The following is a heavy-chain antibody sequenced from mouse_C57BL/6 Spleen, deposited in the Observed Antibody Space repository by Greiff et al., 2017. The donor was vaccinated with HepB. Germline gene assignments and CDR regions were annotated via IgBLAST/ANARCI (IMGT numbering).Heavy chain of an antibody. CDR1: GFTFSDYG. V-gene: IGHV5-17*01. Sequence: EVKLMESGGGLVKPGGSLKLSCAASGFTFSDYGMHWVRQAPEKGLEWVAYISSGSSTIYYADTVKGRFTISRDNAKNTLFLQMTSLRSEDTAMYYCARGLGDYYAMDYWGQGTSVTVSS. J-gene: IGHJ4*01. D-gene: IGHD4-1*01. CDR3: ARGLGDYYAMDY. CDR2: ISSGSSTI.